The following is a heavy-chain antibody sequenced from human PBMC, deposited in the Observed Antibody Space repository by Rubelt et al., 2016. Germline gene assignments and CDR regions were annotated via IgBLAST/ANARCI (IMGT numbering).Heavy chain of an antibody. Sequence: EVQLLESGGGLVQPGGSLRLSCAASGFTFSSYSMNWVRQAPGKGLEWVSSISSSSSYIYYADSVKGRFTISRDNAKNSLYLQMNSLRGEDTAVYYCARVIYGSGSYYSDYWGQGTLVTVSS. J-gene: IGHJ4*02. CDR3: ARVIYGSGSYYSDY. CDR2: ISSSSSYI. V-gene: IGHV3-21*01. D-gene: IGHD3-10*01. CDR1: GFTFSSYS.